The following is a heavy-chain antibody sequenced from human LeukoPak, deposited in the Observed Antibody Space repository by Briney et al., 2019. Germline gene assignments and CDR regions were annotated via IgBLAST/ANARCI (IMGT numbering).Heavy chain of an antibody. J-gene: IGHJ6*03. D-gene: IGHD3-10*01. CDR3: ARDLPYYSGSGSPQDYYYMDV. CDR1: GGSISSYY. Sequence: SETLSLTCTGSGGSISSYYWSWIRQPAGKGLEWIGRIYTSGSTNYNPSLKSRVIMSVDQSKNQFSLKLSSVTAADTGVYYCARDLPYYSGSGSPQDYYYMDVWGKGTTVPVSS. V-gene: IGHV4-4*07. CDR2: IYTSGST.